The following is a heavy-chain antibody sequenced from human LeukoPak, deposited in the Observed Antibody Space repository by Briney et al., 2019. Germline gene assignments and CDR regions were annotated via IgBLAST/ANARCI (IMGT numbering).Heavy chain of an antibody. Sequence: GSLRLSCAASGFTFSSYAMHWVRQAPGKGLEWVAVISYDGSNKYYADSVKGRFTISRDNAKNSLYLQMNSLRAEDTAVYYCARGSVLWFGELSPKFDYWGQGTLVTVSS. CDR3: ARGSVLWFGELSPKFDY. J-gene: IGHJ4*02. D-gene: IGHD3-10*01. CDR1: GFTFSSYA. CDR2: ISYDGSNK. V-gene: IGHV3-30*04.